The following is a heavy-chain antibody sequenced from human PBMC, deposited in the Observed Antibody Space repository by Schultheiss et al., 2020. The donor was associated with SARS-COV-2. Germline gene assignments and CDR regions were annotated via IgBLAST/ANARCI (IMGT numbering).Heavy chain of an antibody. J-gene: IGHJ4*02. Sequence: SETLSLTCAVYGGSFSGYYWSWIRQPPGKGLEWIGSIYYSGSTYYNPSLKSRVTISVDTSKNQFSLKLSSVTAADTAVYYCARGIGYCSGGSCWEDYWGQGTLVTVSS. V-gene: IGHV4-34*09. CDR2: IYYSGST. CDR1: GGSFSGYY. CDR3: ARGIGYCSGGSCWEDY. D-gene: IGHD2-15*01.